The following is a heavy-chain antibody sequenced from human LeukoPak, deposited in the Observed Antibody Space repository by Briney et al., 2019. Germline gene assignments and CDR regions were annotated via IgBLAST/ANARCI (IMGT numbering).Heavy chain of an antibody. V-gene: IGHV4-39*07. CDR2: IYYSGST. J-gene: IGHJ3*02. D-gene: IGHD6-19*01. CDR1: GGSISSYY. CDR3: ARVFRIAVAAHDAFDI. Sequence: SETLSLTCTVSGGSISSYYWGWIRQPPGKGLEWIGSIYYSGSTYYNPSLKSRVTISVDTSKNQFSLKLSSVTAADTAVYYCARVFRIAVAAHDAFDIWGQGTMVTVSS.